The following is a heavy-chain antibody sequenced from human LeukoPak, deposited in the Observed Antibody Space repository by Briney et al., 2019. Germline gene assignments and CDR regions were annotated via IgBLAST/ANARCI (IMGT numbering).Heavy chain of an antibody. CDR3: AKGVLLWFGELGY. J-gene: IGHJ4*02. Sequence: GGSLRLSCAASGLTFDDYAMHWVRQAPGKGLEWVSGISWNSGSIGYADSVKGRFTISRDNAKNSLYLQMNSLRAEDTALYYCAKGVLLWFGELGYWGQGTLVTVSS. CDR1: GLTFDDYA. CDR2: ISWNSGSI. V-gene: IGHV3-9*01. D-gene: IGHD3-10*01.